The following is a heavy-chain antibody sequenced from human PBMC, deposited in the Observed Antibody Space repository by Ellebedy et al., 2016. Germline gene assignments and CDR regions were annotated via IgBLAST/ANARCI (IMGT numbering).Heavy chain of an antibody. J-gene: IGHJ6*02. Sequence: GESLKISCAASGFTFSSYSMNWVRQAPGKGLEWVSYISSSSSTIYYADSVKGRFTVSRDNAKNSLYLQMNSLRAEDTAVYYCARDPDSSSWYGSGMDVWGQGTTVTVSS. CDR3: ARDPDSSSWYGSGMDV. CDR2: ISSSSSTI. D-gene: IGHD6-13*01. CDR1: GFTFSSYS. V-gene: IGHV3-48*01.